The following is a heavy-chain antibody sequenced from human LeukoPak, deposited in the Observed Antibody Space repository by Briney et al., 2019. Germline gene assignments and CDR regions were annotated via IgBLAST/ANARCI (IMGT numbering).Heavy chain of an antibody. J-gene: IGHJ2*01. D-gene: IGHD7-27*01. V-gene: IGHV3-66*01. Sequence: GGSLRLSCAASEFSVGSNYMTWVRQAPGKGLEWVSLIYSGGSTYYADSVKGRFTISRDNSKNTPYLQMNSLRAEDTAVYYCAKDSTGDHWYFDLWGRGTLVTVSS. CDR3: AKDSTGDHWYFDL. CDR2: IYSGGST. CDR1: EFSVGSNY.